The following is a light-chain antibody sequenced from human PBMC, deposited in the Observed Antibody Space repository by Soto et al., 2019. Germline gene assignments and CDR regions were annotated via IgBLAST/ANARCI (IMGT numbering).Light chain of an antibody. CDR2: AAS. V-gene: IGKV1-27*01. CDR3: QKYNSGPWT. Sequence: DIQMTQSPSSLSASVGDRVTITCRASQVISNYLAWYQQKPGKVPKLLIYAASTLQSGVPLRFSGSGSGTDFTLTISSLQPEEVATYYCQKYNSGPWTFGQGTKVDIK. CDR1: QVISNY. J-gene: IGKJ1*01.